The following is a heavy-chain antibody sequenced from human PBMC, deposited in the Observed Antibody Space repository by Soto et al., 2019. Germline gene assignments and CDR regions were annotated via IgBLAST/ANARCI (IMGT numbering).Heavy chain of an antibody. CDR2: IGSSSTTI. V-gene: IGHV3-48*01. CDR3: AREQQLAFAN. Sequence: EVQLVESGGGLVQPGGSLRLSCAASGFTFSSYSFNWVRQAPGKGLEWLSYIGSSSTTIYYADSVKGRFIISRDNAKNSLYLQMNCLRPEDTAVYYCAREQQLAFANWGQGTRVTVSS. J-gene: IGHJ4*02. D-gene: IGHD6-13*01. CDR1: GFTFSSYS.